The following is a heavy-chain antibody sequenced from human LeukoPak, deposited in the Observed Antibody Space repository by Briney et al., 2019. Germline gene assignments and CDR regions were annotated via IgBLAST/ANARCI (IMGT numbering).Heavy chain of an antibody. V-gene: IGHV4-59*08. Sequence: SETLSLTCTVSGGSISSYYWSWIRQPPGKGLEWIGYIYYSGSTNYNPSLKSRVTISVDTYKNQFSLKLSSVTAADTAVYYCARRRDYYDSSVAFDIWGQGTMVTVSS. CDR1: GGSISSYY. CDR3: ARRRDYYDSSVAFDI. CDR2: IYYSGST. D-gene: IGHD3-22*01. J-gene: IGHJ3*02.